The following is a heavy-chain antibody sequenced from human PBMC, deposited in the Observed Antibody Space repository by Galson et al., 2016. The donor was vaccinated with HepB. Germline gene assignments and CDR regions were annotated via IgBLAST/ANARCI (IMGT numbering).Heavy chain of an antibody. J-gene: IGHJ4*02. D-gene: IGHD2-2*01. CDR3: AREGRTGTSSYMGY. V-gene: IGHV3-48*03. Sequence: SLRLSCAASGFTFSSYEMIWVRQASGRGLEWVSYISSSGSDIYYTESVRGRFTISRDNVDNSLYLQMNSLRPADTAFYYCAREGRTGTSSYMGYWGQGTLVTVSS. CDR1: GFTFSSYE. CDR2: ISSSGSDI.